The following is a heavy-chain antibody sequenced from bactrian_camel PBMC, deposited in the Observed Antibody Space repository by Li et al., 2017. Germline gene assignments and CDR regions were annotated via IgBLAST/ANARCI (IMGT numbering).Heavy chain of an antibody. CDR3: AATSQPFRLLDRLPPRSEYQY. D-gene: IGHD1*01. CDR1: EFAYRSYC. V-gene: IGHV3S26*01. Sequence: QVQLVESGGGSVQAGGSLRFSCTAPEFAYRSYCLGWFRQAPGKEREGVAAIDSSGDTSYSGSVKGRFTISQDSAKDTLFLQMDSLRPEDTAVYYCAATSQPFRLLDRLPPRSEYQYWGQGTQVTVS. J-gene: IGHJ4*01. CDR2: IDSSGDT.